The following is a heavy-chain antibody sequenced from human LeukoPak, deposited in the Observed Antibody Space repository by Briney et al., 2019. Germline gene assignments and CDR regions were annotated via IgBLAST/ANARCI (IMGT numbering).Heavy chain of an antibody. V-gene: IGHV3-30*18. Sequence: GWSLRLSCAASGFTFSSYGMHWVRQAPGKGLEWVAVISYDGSNKYYADSVKGRFTISRDNSKNTLYLQMNSLRAEDTAVYYCAKEKYYYDSSGYYSGVDYWGQGTLVTVSS. D-gene: IGHD3-22*01. J-gene: IGHJ4*02. CDR2: ISYDGSNK. CDR3: AKEKYYYDSSGYYSGVDY. CDR1: GFTFSSYG.